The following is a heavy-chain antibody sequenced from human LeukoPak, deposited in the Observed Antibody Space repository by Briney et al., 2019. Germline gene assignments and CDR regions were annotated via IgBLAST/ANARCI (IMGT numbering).Heavy chain of an antibody. CDR3: ARLRRSPSGYSYGLGY. V-gene: IGHV4-34*01. J-gene: IGHJ4*02. CDR2: INHSGST. D-gene: IGHD5-18*01. Sequence: SETLSLTCAVYGGSFSGYYWIWIRQPPGKGLEWIGEINHSGSTNYNPSLKSRVTISVDTSKNQFSLNLSSVTAADTAVYYCARLRRSPSGYSYGLGYWGQGTLVTVSS. CDR1: GGSFSGYY.